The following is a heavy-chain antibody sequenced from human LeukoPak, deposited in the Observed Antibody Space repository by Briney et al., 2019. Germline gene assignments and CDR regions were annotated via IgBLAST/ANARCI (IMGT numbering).Heavy chain of an antibody. V-gene: IGHV1-18*01. CDR1: GYIFTSYT. Sequence: ASMKVSCKTSGYIFTSYTISWVRQAPGQGPEWMGWISAYNGNTNYAQNLQGRITMTTDTSTNTAYMELRSLRSDDTAVYYCARDAEGTSDYWGQGTLVTVSS. J-gene: IGHJ4*02. CDR3: ARDAEGTSDY. D-gene: IGHD3-10*01. CDR2: ISAYNGNT.